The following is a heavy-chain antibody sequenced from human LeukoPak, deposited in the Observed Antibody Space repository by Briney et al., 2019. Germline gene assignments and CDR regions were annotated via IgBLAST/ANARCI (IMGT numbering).Heavy chain of an antibody. CDR3: ARYTAMVPFDY. CDR2: IYYDGST. V-gene: IGHV4-59*01. D-gene: IGHD5-18*01. J-gene: IGHJ4*02. CDR1: GGYIRGYH. Sequence: PSETLSLTCSVSGGYIRGYHWSWIRQPPGKGLEWIGYIYYDGSTNYNPSLKSRVTISVDTSKNQFSLKLRSVTAADTAVYYCARYTAMVPFDYWAREPWSPSPQ.